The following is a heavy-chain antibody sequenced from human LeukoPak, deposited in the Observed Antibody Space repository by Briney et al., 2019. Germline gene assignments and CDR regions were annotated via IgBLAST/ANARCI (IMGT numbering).Heavy chain of an antibody. CDR2: ISYIGST. Sequence: KPSETLSLTCTVSGGSLSTHYWSWIRQPPGKGLEWIGHISYIGSTNYNPSLKRRVTISVDTSKNQFSLKLSSVTAADAAVYFCARDPTTVTKGLDIWGQGTMVTVSS. D-gene: IGHD4-17*01. CDR1: GGSLSTHY. J-gene: IGHJ3*02. V-gene: IGHV4-59*11. CDR3: ARDPTTVTKGLDI.